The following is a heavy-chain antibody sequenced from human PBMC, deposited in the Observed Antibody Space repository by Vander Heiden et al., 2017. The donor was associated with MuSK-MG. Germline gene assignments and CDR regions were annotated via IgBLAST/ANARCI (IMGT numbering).Heavy chain of an antibody. V-gene: IGHV3-9*01. CDR2: ISWNSGSI. J-gene: IGHJ6*02. D-gene: IGHD1-20*01. CDR3: ARGQLTGSIPSYGMDV. Sequence: EVQLVESGGGLVQPGRSLRLSCAASGFTFDDYAMHWVRQAPGKGLEWVSGISWNSGSIGYADSVKGRFTISRDNAKNSLYLQMNSLRAEETALYYCARGQLTGSIPSYGMDVWGQGTTVTVSS. CDR1: GFTFDDYA.